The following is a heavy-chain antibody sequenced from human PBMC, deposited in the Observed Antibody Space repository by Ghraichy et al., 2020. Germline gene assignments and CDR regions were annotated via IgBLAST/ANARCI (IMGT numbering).Heavy chain of an antibody. J-gene: IGHJ4*02. V-gene: IGHV3-23*01. D-gene: IGHD3-22*01. Sequence: GGSLRLSCAASGSTFTDYALNWVRQAPGKGLEWVAIINDKSRSRGYADSTKVRFTISRDNAKNTLYLHMNSQRAEDTAVYYCANSSSGHPYGSSDYFVNWGQRTLVTVSS. CDR3: ANSSSGHPYGSSDYFVN. CDR1: GSTFTDYA. CDR2: INDKSRSR.